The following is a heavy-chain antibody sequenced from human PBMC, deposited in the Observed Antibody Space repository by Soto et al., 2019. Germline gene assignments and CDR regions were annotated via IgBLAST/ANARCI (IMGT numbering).Heavy chain of an antibody. D-gene: IGHD1-26*01. CDR1: GGTFSSYA. CDR2: IIPIFGTA. CDR3: SKKAPLGSYLASWRYNWFDP. J-gene: IGHJ5*02. V-gene: IGHV1-69*13. Sequence: SVKVSCKASGGTFSSYAISWVRQAPGQGLEWMGGIIPIFGTANYAQRFQGRVTITADESTSTAYMELSSLRSEDTAVYYCSKKAPLGSYLASWRYNWFDPWGQGTLVTVSS.